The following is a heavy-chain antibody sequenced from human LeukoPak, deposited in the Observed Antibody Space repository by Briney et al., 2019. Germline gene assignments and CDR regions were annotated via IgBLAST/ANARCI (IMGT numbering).Heavy chain of an antibody. CDR2: ISDSGGNT. Sequence: HSGGSLRLSCAASGFTFNSYAMSWVRQAPWERLQWVSGISDSGGNTYYADSVRGRFTISRDNSKNTLYLQMNSLRAEDTAVYYCAKRLIYWFDPWGQGTLVTVSS. J-gene: IGHJ5*02. CDR3: AKRLIYWFDP. D-gene: IGHD2-21*01. V-gene: IGHV3-23*01. CDR1: GFTFNSYA.